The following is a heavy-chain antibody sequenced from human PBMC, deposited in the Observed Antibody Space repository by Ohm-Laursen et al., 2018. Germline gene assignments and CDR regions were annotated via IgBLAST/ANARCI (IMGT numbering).Heavy chain of an antibody. CDR3: AKAEPMDV. CDR2: IKQDGSES. V-gene: IGHV3-7*03. J-gene: IGHJ6*02. Sequence: SLRLSCSASGFTLSSYYMSWVRQAPGKGLEWVANIKQDGSESYYVDSVMGRFTISRDNAKNSLYLQMNSLRAEDTAVYYCAKAEPMDVWGQGTTVTVSS. CDR1: GFTLSSYY. D-gene: IGHD1-14*01.